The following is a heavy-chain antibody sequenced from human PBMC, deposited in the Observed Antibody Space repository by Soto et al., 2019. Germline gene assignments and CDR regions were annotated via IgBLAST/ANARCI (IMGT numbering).Heavy chain of an antibody. V-gene: IGHV4-30-4*01. CDR2: IYYSGST. Sequence: PSETLSLTCTVSGGSISSGDYYWSWIRQPPGKGLEWIGYIYYSGSTYYNPSLKSRVTISVDTSKNQFSLKLSSVTAADTAVYYCARDCRYRAAAGTFWFDPWGQGTLVTV. J-gene: IGHJ5*02. CDR3: ARDCRYRAAAGTFWFDP. D-gene: IGHD6-13*01. CDR1: GGSISSGDYY.